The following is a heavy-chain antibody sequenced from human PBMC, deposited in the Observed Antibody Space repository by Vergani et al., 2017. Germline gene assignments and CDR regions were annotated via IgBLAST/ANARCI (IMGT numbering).Heavy chain of an antibody. CDR3: ARDPRAEAGDNYYYYYGMDV. D-gene: IGHD7-27*01. CDR1: GYTFTSYY. J-gene: IGHJ6*02. V-gene: IGHV1-46*01. CDR2: INPSGGST. Sequence: QVQLVQSGAEVKKPGASVKVSCKASGYTFTSYYMHWVRQAPGQGLEWMGIINPSGGSTSYAQKFQGRVTMTRDTSTSTVYMELNSLRAEDTAVYYCARDPRAEAGDNYYYYYGMDVWGQGTTVTVSS.